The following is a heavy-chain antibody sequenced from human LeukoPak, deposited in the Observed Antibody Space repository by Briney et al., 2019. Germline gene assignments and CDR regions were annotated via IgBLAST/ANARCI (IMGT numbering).Heavy chain of an antibody. CDR2: IYSGGST. J-gene: IGHJ3*02. CDR1: GFTVRTNY. CDR3: ARAYYYDSRSAFHI. V-gene: IGHV3-66*02. Sequence: GGSLRLSCAASGFTVRTNYMSWVRQAPGKGLEWVSVIYSGGSTYYADSVKGRFTISRDNSKNTLFLQMNSLRAEDTAVYYCARAYYYDSRSAFHIWGQGTMVSVSS. D-gene: IGHD3-22*01.